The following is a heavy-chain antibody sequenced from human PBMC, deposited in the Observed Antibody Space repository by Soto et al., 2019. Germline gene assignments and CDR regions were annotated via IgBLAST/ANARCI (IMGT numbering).Heavy chain of an antibody. Sequence: PSXTLSLTCTVSGGPISSYYWSWIRQPPSKGLVWIVYIYYSGSTNYNPSLRSRVTISVDTSKNQFSLKLSSVTAADTAVYYCARHETRGYSYGYYFDYWGQGTLVTVSS. CDR1: GGPISSYY. CDR3: ARHETRGYSYGYYFDY. D-gene: IGHD5-18*01. J-gene: IGHJ4*02. V-gene: IGHV4-59*08. CDR2: IYYSGST.